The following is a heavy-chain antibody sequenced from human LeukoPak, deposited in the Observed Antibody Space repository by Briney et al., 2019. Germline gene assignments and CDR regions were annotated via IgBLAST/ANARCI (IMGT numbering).Heavy chain of an antibody. D-gene: IGHD6-13*01. Sequence: GGSLRLSCAVSGFIFSGYDMHWVRQAPGKGLEWVANIKQDGSEKYYVDSVKGRFTISRDNAKNSLYLQMNSLRAEDTAVYYCARDRAAAGTRWFDPWGQGTLVTVSS. CDR1: GFIFSGYD. V-gene: IGHV3-7*01. J-gene: IGHJ5*02. CDR3: ARDRAAAGTRWFDP. CDR2: IKQDGSEK.